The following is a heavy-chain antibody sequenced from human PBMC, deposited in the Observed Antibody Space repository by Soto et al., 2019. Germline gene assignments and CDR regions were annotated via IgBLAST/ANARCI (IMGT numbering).Heavy chain of an antibody. CDR1: GFSVSDKH. V-gene: IGHV3-66*01. CDR2: IYSTYGRSRT. Sequence: EEQLVESGGGLVQLGGSLRLSCAASGFSVSDKHMSWVRQAPGEGLEWVSTIYSTYGRSRTGYADSVEVRFTITRDNSKNTLARQMNTLRAEDTSVYYCAIANRSAIEVWGKGAMVTVSS. CDR3: AIANRSAIEV. J-gene: IGHJ3*01.